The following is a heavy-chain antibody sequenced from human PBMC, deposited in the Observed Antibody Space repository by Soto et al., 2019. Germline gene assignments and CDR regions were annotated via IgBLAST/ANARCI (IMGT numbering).Heavy chain of an antibody. Sequence: QVQLVQSGAEEKKPGASVKVSCKASGYTFTSYAMHWVRQAPGQRLEWMGWINAGNGNTKYSQKFQGRVTITRDTSASTAYMELSSLRSEYTAVYYCASGRRYGDSRGYYYYGMDVWGQGTTVTVSS. CDR3: ASGRRYGDSRGYYYYGMDV. CDR2: INAGNGNT. D-gene: IGHD4-17*01. J-gene: IGHJ6*02. V-gene: IGHV1-3*05. CDR1: GYTFTSYA.